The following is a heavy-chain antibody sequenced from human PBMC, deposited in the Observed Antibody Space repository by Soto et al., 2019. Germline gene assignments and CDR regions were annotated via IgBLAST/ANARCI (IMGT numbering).Heavy chain of an antibody. D-gene: IGHD3-10*01. Sequence: EVQLVESGGGLVQPGASLRLSCAASGFSFSSFSMNWVRQAPGKGLEWVSYISRSSSTIYHADSVKGRFTISRDNAKNSLYLQMNSLRAEDTAVYYCARGLVYHGSGDDNWGQGILVTVSS. CDR2: ISRSSSTI. J-gene: IGHJ4*02. CDR3: ARGLVYHGSGDDN. V-gene: IGHV3-48*01. CDR1: GFSFSSFS.